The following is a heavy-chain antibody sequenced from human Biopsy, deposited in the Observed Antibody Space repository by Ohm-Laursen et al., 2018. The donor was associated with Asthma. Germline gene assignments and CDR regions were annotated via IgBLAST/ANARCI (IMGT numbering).Heavy chain of an antibody. J-gene: IGHJ2*01. V-gene: IGHV1-2*06. Sequence: SSVKVSCKPSGYPFTDYYVHWVRQAPGQGLEWMGRIDPNSGGTNYAQKFLGRVTMTRDTSVNTAFMVLSRLRSDDTAVYYCARIKIRIGAGTDRYFDLWGRGTLVTASS. CDR2: IDPNSGGT. CDR3: ARIKIRIGAGTDRYFDL. CDR1: GYPFTDYY. D-gene: IGHD3-16*01.